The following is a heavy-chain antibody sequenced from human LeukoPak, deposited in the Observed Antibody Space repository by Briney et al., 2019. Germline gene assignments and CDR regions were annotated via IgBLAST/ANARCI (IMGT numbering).Heavy chain of an antibody. CDR1: GFTFSTYS. CDR3: ANDGIAAGGQLDP. J-gene: IGHJ5*02. V-gene: IGHV3-30*18. CDR2: ISYDGSNK. Sequence: PGGALRLSCAASGFTFSTYSIHWVRQAPGKGREGVAVISYDGSNKYYPDSVKGRLTISSDNSKNTLYLQMNSLRADETAVYYCANDGIAAGGQLDPWGQPTLVTVSS. D-gene: IGHD6-13*01.